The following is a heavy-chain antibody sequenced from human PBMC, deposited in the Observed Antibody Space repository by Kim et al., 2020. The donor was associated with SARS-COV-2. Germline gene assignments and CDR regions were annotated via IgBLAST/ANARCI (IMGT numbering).Heavy chain of an antibody. D-gene: IGHD3-10*01. V-gene: IGHV4-39*01. CDR2: IYYSGRT. CDR1: GGSISSSNYC. CDR3: ARLYYYGSGSYYYYFDY. J-gene: IGHJ4*02. Sequence: SETLSLTCTVSGGSISSSNYCWGWIRQPPGKGLEWIGSIYYSGRTYYNQSLKSRVTISVDTSKNQFSLKLSSVTAADTAVYYCARLYYYGSGSYYYYFDYWAQGTLVTVSS.